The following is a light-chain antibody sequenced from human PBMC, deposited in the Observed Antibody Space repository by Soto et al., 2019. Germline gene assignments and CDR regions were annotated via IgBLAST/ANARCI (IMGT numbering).Light chain of an antibody. Sequence: QSVLTQPPSVSAAPGQKVTISCSGSSSNIGNNYVSWYQQLPGTAPKLLIYDNSKRPSGIPDRFSGSKSGTSATLGITGLQTGDEGDYYCGTWDSSLSAWVFGGGTKVTVL. V-gene: IGLV1-51*01. CDR3: GTWDSSLSAWV. CDR1: SSNIGNNY. CDR2: DNS. J-gene: IGLJ3*02.